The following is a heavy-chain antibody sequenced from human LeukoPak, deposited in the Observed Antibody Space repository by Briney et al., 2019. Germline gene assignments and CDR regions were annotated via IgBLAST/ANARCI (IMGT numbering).Heavy chain of an antibody. V-gene: IGHV4-59*05. CDR2: IYYSGST. Sequence: SETLSLTCTVSGGSISSYYWSWIRQPPGKGLEWIGSIYYSGSTYYNPSLKSRVTISVDTSKNQFSLKLSSVTAADTAVYYCASHYYDSSGYSGVFDYWGQGTLVTVSS. J-gene: IGHJ4*02. D-gene: IGHD3-22*01. CDR3: ASHYYDSSGYSGVFDY. CDR1: GGSISSYY.